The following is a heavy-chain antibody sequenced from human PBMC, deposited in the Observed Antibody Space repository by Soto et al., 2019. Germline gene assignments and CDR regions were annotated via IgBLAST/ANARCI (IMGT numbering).Heavy chain of an antibody. CDR3: ARSSPSDYGANPHPYYLDR. CDR2: ISYIGRT. D-gene: IGHD4-17*01. V-gene: IGHV4-39*02. CDR1: GASIITNNYF. J-gene: IGHJ4*02. Sequence: QLQLQESGPGLVKPSETLFLTCTVSGASIITNNYFWVWIRQSPRRGLELIGSISYIGRTYDNPSLQSRVTTSIDTSKNHFSLKLTSVTAAYTSIYYSARSSPSDYGANPHPYYLDRWGQRTL.